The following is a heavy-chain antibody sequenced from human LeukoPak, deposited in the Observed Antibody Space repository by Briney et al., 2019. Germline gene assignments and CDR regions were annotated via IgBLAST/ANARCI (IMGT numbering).Heavy chain of an antibody. CDR3: AKRPGGDTPTREYY. CDR2: ISGSGGST. Sequence: GGSLRLSCAASGFTFSSFAMSWVRQAPGKGLEWVPAISGSGGSTYYADSVKGRFTISRDNSKNTLYLQMNSLRAEDTAVYYCAKRPGGDTPTREYYWGQGTLVTVSS. V-gene: IGHV3-23*01. CDR1: GFTFSSFA. D-gene: IGHD5-18*01. J-gene: IGHJ4*02.